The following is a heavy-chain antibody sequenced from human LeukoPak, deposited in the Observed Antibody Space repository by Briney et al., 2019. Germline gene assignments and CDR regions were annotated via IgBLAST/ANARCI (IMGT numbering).Heavy chain of an antibody. D-gene: IGHD1-26*01. Sequence: SETLPLTCTVSGGSISSYYWSWIRQPPGKGLEWIGYIYYSGSTNYNPSLKSRVTVSVDTSKNQFSLKLSSVTAADTAVYYCARVSGSYLDYWGQGTLVTVSS. CDR3: ARVSGSYLDY. CDR1: GGSISSYY. V-gene: IGHV4-59*01. CDR2: IYYSGST. J-gene: IGHJ4*02.